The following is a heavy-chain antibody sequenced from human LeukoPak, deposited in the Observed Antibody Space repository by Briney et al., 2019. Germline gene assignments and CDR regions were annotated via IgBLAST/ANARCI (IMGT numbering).Heavy chain of an antibody. CDR2: IYYSGST. D-gene: IGHD3-22*01. J-gene: IGHJ4*02. Sequence: SETLSLTCTVSGGSISSYYWSWIRQPPGKGLEWIGYIYYSGSTNYNPSLKSRVTISVDTSKNQFSLKLSSVTAADTAVYYCARGRYDSSGHTFDYWGQGTLVTVSS. CDR3: ARGRYDSSGHTFDY. CDR1: GGSISSYY. V-gene: IGHV4-59*08.